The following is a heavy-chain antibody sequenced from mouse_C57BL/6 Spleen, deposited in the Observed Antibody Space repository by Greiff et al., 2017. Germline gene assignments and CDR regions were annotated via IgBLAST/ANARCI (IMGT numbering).Heavy chain of an antibody. V-gene: IGHV1-15*01. J-gene: IGHJ3*01. CDR3: TRSGELGGGAY. Sequence: VKLMESGAELVRPGASVTLSCKASGYTFTDYEMHWVKQTPVHGLEWIGAIDPETGGTAYNQKFKGKAILTADKSSSTAYMELRSLTSEDSAVYYCTRSGELGGGAYWGQGTLVTVSA. D-gene: IGHD4-1*01. CDR1: GYTFTDYE. CDR2: IDPETGGT.